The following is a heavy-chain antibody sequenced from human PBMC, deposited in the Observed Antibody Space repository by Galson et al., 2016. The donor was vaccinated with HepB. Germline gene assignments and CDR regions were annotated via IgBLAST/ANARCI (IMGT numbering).Heavy chain of an antibody. V-gene: IGHV3-48*01. CDR2: ISISSSDI. Sequence: SLRLSCAPSGFSFSSYSMNWVRQAPGKGLEWVSFISISSSDIYYADSVKGRFTISRDNAKSSLYLQMNSLRAEDTALYYCARASEGYCSSSGCDGLKYYYGMDVWGKGTTVTVSS. CDR1: GFSFSSYS. D-gene: IGHD2-2*01. J-gene: IGHJ6*04. CDR3: ARASEGYCSSSGCDGLKYYYGMDV.